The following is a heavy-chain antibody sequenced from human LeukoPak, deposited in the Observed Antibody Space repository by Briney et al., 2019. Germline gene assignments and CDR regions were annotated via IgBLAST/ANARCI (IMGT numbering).Heavy chain of an antibody. V-gene: IGHV3-66*01. D-gene: IGHD3-3*01. J-gene: IGHJ6*04. CDR3: ASRRWGTIFGVVTLEMDV. CDR1: GFTVSSNY. CDR2: IYSGDST. Sequence: GGSLRLSCAASGFTVSSNYMSWVRQAPGKGLEWVSVIYSGDSTYYADSVKGRFTISRDNAKNSLYLQMNSLRAEDTAVYYCASRRWGTIFGVVTLEMDVWGKGTTVTVSS.